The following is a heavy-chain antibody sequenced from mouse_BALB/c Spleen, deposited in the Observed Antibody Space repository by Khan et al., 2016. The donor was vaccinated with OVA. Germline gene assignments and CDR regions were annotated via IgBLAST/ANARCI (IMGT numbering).Heavy chain of an antibody. V-gene: IGHV1-4*01. Sequence: VQLQESGAELARPGASVKMSCKASGYTFTSYTIHWIKLRPGQGLEWIGYINPSNGYTNYNQKFKDQATLTADQSSTPAYMELSSLTSDDSEVDYGVRYGAYHRIDGWFAYWGQGTLVTVSA. D-gene: IGHD1-1*01. CDR3: VRYGAYHRIDGWFAY. J-gene: IGHJ3*01. CDR1: GYTFTSYT. CDR2: INPSNGYT.